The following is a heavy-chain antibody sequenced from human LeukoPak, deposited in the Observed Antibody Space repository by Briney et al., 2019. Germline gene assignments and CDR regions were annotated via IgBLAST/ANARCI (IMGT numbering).Heavy chain of an antibody. Sequence: GGSLRLSCAASGFTFSSYSMNWVRQAPGEGLEWVSSISSSSSYIYYADSVKGRFTISRDNAKNSLYLQMNSLRAEDTAVYYCARGEGNRGTYYDRLAGGGYWGQGTLVTVSS. CDR2: ISSSSSYI. J-gene: IGHJ4*02. CDR1: GFTFSSYS. V-gene: IGHV3-21*01. CDR3: ARGEGNRGTYYDRLAGGGY. D-gene: IGHD3-22*01.